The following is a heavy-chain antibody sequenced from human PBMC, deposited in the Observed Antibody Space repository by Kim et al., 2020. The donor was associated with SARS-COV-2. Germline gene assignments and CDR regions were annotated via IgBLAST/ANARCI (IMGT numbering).Heavy chain of an antibody. Sequence: SETLSLTCAVYGGSFSGYYWSWIRQPPGKGLEWIGEINHSGSTNYNPSLKSRVTISVDTSKNQFSLKLSSVTAADTAVYYCARSPPARTMIVLHREGYY. CDR2: INHSGST. CDR3: ARSPPARTMIVLHREGYY. J-gene: IGHJ6*01. D-gene: IGHD3-22*01. V-gene: IGHV4-34*01. CDR1: GGSFSGYY.